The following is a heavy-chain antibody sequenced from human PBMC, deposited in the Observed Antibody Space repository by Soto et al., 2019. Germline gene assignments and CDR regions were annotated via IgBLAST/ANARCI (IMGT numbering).Heavy chain of an antibody. D-gene: IGHD3-16*01. V-gene: IGHV1-69*01. J-gene: IGHJ4*02. CDR1: GGSFNTYG. CDR2: IIPLLGTP. CDR3: ARLHVPMTYGGGVFDS. Sequence: QVQLVQSGAEMMKSGSSVKVSCKVSGGSFNTYGIGWGRQAPGQGLEWMGEIIPLLGTPNYAQRFQGRVTINADESTTTAYMDLSSLRSEDSAVYYGARLHVPMTYGGGVFDSWGQGTLVTVSS.